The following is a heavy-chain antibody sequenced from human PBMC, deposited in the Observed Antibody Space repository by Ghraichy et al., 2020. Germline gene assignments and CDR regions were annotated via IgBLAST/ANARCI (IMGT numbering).Heavy chain of an antibody. Sequence: SQTLSLTCSISGASFSSSYYWGWVRQPPGKGLEWIGSIHYTGKTYYTPSLKSRVSISADTFKNQFSLNLTSVTAADTAMYYCARHHNDFWSGYYNDGFDVWGLGTVITVSS. J-gene: IGHJ3*01. CDR1: GASFSSSYY. D-gene: IGHD3-3*01. CDR2: IHYTGKT. CDR3: ARHHNDFWSGYYNDGFDV. V-gene: IGHV4-39*01.